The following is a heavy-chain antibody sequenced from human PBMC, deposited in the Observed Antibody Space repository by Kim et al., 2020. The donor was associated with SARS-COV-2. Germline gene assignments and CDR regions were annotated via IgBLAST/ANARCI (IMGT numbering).Heavy chain of an antibody. CDR3: ASYDILTGYYSN. Sequence: YYPGSVKGRFTISRENAKNSLYLQMNSLRAGDTAVYYCASYDILTGYYSNWGQGTLVTVSS. D-gene: IGHD3-9*01. J-gene: IGHJ4*02. V-gene: IGHV3-13*01.